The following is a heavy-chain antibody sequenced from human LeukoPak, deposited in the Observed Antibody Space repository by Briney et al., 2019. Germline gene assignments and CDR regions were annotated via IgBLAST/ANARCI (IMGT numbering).Heavy chain of an antibody. CDR1: GFTFDAYG. D-gene: IGHD1-26*01. CDR2: INWNGGST. CDR3: ARTRYRGSYGGADY. V-gene: IGHV3-20*01. J-gene: IGHJ4*02. Sequence: GESLRLSCAASGFTFDAYGMTWVHQAPGKGLEWVSCINWNGGSTGYADSVKGRFTISRDNAKNSLYLQMNSLRAEDTALYHCARTRYRGSYGGADYWGQGTLVTVSS.